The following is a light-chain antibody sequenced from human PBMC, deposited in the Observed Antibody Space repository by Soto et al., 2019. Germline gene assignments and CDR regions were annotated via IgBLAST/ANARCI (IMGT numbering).Light chain of an antibody. CDR3: QEYNRWPPEFI. CDR2: AAS. V-gene: IGKV3-15*01. CDR1: QTAYKN. J-gene: IGKJ2*01. Sequence: ELEMTQSPASLSASPGETVTLSCRATQTAYKNLAWYQQKPGQPPRLLIFAASTRAPGLPARFSGSGSGTEFALTISSLQSEDSAIYYYQEYNRWPPEFIFGPGTRLEIK.